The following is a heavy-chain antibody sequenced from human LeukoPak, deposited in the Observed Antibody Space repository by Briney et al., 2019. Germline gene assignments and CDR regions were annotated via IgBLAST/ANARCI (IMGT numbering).Heavy chain of an antibody. CDR2: MAPNSGST. V-gene: IGHV1-8*01. J-gene: IGHJ4*02. CDR1: GDTLSSYD. D-gene: IGHD6-6*01. Sequence: GASVKVSCKASGDTLSSYDFNWVRQAPGQGLEWMGWMAPNSGSTGYAQKFQGRVTMTRNTSTSTAYMGLSSLTSEDTAVYYCARSLPGIAAHWGQGTLVIVSS. CDR3: ARSLPGIAAH.